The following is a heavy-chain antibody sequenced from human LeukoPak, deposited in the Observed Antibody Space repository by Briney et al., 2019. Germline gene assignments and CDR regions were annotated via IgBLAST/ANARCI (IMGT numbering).Heavy chain of an antibody. Sequence: PGGSLRLSCAASGFTFSNYSMRWVRQAPGKGLVWVSPINSGGSTTTYADSVKGRFTISRDNSKNRLYLQMNSLRAEDTAVYYFARGYSGYRVDYWGQGTMVTVSS. CDR3: ARGYSGYRVDY. V-gene: IGHV3-74*01. D-gene: IGHD6-13*01. CDR1: GFTFSNYS. CDR2: INSGGSTT. J-gene: IGHJ4*01.